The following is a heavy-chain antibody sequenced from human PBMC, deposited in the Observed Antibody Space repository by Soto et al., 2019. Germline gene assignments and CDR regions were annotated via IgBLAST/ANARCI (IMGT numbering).Heavy chain of an antibody. CDR2: IYYSGST. D-gene: IGHD3-10*01. V-gene: IGHV4-59*01. Sequence: PSETLSLTCTVSGGSIRSYYWSWIRQPPGKGLECIGYIYYSGSTNYNPSLKSRVTISLDTSKNHFSLKLSSVTPADTAVYYCARLGGYYYMDVWGKGTTVTVSS. J-gene: IGHJ6*03. CDR3: ARLGGYYYMDV. CDR1: GGSIRSYY.